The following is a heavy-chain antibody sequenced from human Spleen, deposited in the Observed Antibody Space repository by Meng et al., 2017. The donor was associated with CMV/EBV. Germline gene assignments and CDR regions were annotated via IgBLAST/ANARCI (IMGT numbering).Heavy chain of an antibody. CDR1: GYFFNIHW. D-gene: IGHD4-11*01. Sequence: GESLKISCKGSGYFFNIHWIGWVRQMPGKGPEWMGIIFPADSDARYSPSFQGQVTFSVDKSINTAYLQWSSLKASDTAVYYCARQDEYSPWVTFDYWGQGTPVTSPQ. CDR3: ARQDEYSPWVTFDY. J-gene: IGHJ4*02. CDR2: IFPADSDA. V-gene: IGHV5-51*01.